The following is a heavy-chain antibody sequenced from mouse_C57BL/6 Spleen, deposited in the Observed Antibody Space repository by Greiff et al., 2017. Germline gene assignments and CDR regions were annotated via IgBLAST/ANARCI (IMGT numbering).Heavy chain of an antibody. CDR2: INPSTGGT. J-gene: IGHJ3*01. V-gene: IGHV1-42*01. Sequence: EVQLQQSGPELVKPGASVKISCKASGYSFTGYYMNWVKQSPEKSLEWIGEINPSTGGTTYNQKFKAKATLTVDKSSSTAYMQLKSLTSEDSAVYYCARDHGSSYGGFAYWGQGTLVTVSA. CDR3: ARDHGSSYGGFAY. CDR1: GYSFTGYY. D-gene: IGHD1-1*01.